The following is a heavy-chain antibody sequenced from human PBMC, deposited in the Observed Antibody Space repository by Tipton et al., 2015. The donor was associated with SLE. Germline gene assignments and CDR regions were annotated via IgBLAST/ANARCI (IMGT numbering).Heavy chain of an antibody. J-gene: IGHJ6*02. D-gene: IGHD1-26*01. CDR1: GGSISSSSYY. V-gene: IGHV4-39*07. CDR3: ARRGSYSGYYYYGMDV. CDR2: IYYSGST. Sequence: SLTCTVSGGSISSSSYYWGWIRQPPGKGLEWIGSIYYSGSTYYNPSLKSRVTISVDTSKNQFSLKLSSVTAADTAVYYCARRGSYSGYYYYGMDVWGQGTTVTVSS.